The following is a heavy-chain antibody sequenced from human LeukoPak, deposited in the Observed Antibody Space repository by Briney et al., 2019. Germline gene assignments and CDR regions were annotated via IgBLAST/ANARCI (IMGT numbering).Heavy chain of an antibody. CDR2: INPKSGGT. D-gene: IGHD6-19*01. J-gene: IGHJ5*02. Sequence: GASVKVSCKASGYPFTGYYVHWVRQAPGQGLEWLGWINPKSGGTNYAKKFQGRVTMTTDTSTSTAYMDLRNLRSDDTAVYYCARDRRLGIAVAGTKGDWFDPWGQGTLVTVSS. V-gene: IGHV1-2*02. CDR1: GYPFTGYY. CDR3: ARDRRLGIAVAGTKGDWFDP.